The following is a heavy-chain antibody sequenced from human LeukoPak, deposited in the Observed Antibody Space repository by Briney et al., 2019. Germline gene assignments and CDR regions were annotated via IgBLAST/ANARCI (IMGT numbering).Heavy chain of an antibody. CDR2: ISAYNGNT. D-gene: IGHD5-18*01. CDR3: AGEGGQLWLLTLYGMDV. Sequence: GASVKVSCKASGYTFTSYGISWVRQAPGQGLEWMGWISAYNGNTNYAQKLQGRVTMTTDTSTSTAYMELTSLRSDDTAVYYCAGEGGQLWLLTLYGMDVWGQRTTVTVSS. V-gene: IGHV1-18*01. CDR1: GYTFTSYG. J-gene: IGHJ6*02.